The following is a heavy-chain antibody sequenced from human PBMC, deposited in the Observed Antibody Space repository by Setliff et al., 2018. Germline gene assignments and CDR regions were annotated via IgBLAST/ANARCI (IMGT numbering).Heavy chain of an antibody. Sequence: SETLSLTCAVSGYSINNAYYWGWIRQTPGKGLEWIGSIFHTGRSYYNPSLKIRVTMSVDTSQSQFSLKLSSVTAADTAVYYCAKDVGDGYGVDAYASGGFDIWGQGTLVTVSS. V-gene: IGHV4-38-2*02. CDR1: GYSINNAYY. D-gene: IGHD5-18*01. J-gene: IGHJ3*02. CDR2: IFHTGRS. CDR3: AKDVGDGYGVDAYASGGFDI.